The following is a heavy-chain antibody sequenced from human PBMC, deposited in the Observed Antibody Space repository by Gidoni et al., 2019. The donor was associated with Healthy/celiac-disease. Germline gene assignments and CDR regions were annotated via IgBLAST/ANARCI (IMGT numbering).Heavy chain of an antibody. V-gene: IGHV3-74*01. D-gene: IGHD3-3*01. CDR3: ARAYYDFWSGKGAFDI. CDR2: INSDGSST. CDR1: GFTFTTYW. J-gene: IGHJ3*02. Sequence: EVQLVESGGGLVQHGGSLRLSCAASGFTFTTYWMHWVRQAPGKGLVWVSRINSDGSSTSYADSVKGRFTISRDNAKNTLYLQMNSLRAEDTAVYYCARAYYDFWSGKGAFDIWGQGTMVTVSS.